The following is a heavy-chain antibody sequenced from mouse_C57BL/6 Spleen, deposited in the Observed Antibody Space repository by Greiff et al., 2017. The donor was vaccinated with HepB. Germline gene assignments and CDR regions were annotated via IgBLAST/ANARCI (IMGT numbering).Heavy chain of an antibody. D-gene: IGHD1-1*01. CDR3: APLRYYAMDY. V-gene: IGHV1-22*01. Sequence: DVKLQESGPELVKPGASVKMSCKASGYTFTDYNMHWVKQSHGKSLEWIGYINPNNGGTSYNQKFKGKATLTVNKSSSTAYMELRSLTSEDSAVYYCAPLRYYAMDYWGQGTSVTVSS. J-gene: IGHJ4*01. CDR2: INPNNGGT. CDR1: GYTFTDYN.